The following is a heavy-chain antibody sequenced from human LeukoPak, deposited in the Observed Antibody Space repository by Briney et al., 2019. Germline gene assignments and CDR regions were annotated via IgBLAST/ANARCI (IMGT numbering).Heavy chain of an antibody. V-gene: IGHV3-23*01. Sequence: GGSLRLSCAASGFTFSSHAMTWVRQASGKGLEWVSSIRGSGGNTYYADSVKGRFTISRDNSQNALYLQMNSLRAEDTAVYYCAKDYYDSSIFSAPHLFACWGQGTLVTVSS. D-gene: IGHD3-22*01. CDR3: AKDYYDSSIFSAPHLFAC. J-gene: IGHJ4*02. CDR2: IRGSGGNT. CDR1: GFTFSSHA.